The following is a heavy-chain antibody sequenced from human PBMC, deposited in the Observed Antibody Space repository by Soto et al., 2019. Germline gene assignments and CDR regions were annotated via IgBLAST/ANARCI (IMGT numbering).Heavy chain of an antibody. V-gene: IGHV3-13*01. CDR2: IGTAGDT. CDR3: ARGGGAYYYDSSGYYPGSPFDY. CDR1: GFTFSSYD. Sequence: PGVPLRLSCTASGFTFSSYDMHWVRQATGKGLEWFSAIGTAGDTYYPGSVKGRFTISRENAKNSLYLQMNSLRAEDTAVYYCARGGGAYYYDSSGYYPGSPFDYWGQGTLVTVSS. D-gene: IGHD3-22*01. J-gene: IGHJ4*02.